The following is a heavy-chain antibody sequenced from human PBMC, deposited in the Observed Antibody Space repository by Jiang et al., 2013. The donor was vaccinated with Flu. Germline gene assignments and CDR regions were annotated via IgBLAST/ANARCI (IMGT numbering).Heavy chain of an antibody. J-gene: IGHJ6*02. V-gene: IGHV1-3*01. CDR2: INAGNTNT. Sequence: GAEVKKPGASVKVSCKASGYTFTTYSVHWVRQAPGQRLEWMGWINAGNTNTKYSQKFQGRVTITRDTSANTAYLELSSLRSEDTAVYYCARDPVLRYFDWLNYYGMDVWGQGTTVTVSS. D-gene: IGHD3-9*01. CDR1: GYTFTTYS. CDR3: ARDPVLRYFDWLNYYGMDV.